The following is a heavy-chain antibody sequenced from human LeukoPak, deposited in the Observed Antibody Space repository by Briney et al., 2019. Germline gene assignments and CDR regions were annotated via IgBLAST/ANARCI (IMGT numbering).Heavy chain of an antibody. J-gene: IGHJ4*02. V-gene: IGHV3-23*01. CDR2: ISGSGGNT. CDR1: GFTLSNYS. Sequence: GGSLRLSCAASGFTLSNYSMNWVRQAPGKGLEWVSGISGSGGNTYYADSVKGRFTISRDNSKSTLYLQMNSLRAEDTAVYYCTKINAYHYDSSGYYFGYWGQGTLVTVSS. CDR3: TKINAYHYDSSGYYFGY. D-gene: IGHD3-22*01.